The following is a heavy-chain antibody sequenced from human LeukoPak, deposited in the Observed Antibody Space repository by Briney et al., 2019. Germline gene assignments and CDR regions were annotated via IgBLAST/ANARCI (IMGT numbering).Heavy chain of an antibody. CDR3: ASDWPHYDFWSGYFHTPSVSRDEFDY. D-gene: IGHD3-3*01. V-gene: IGHV4-39*01. CDR1: GGSISSSSYY. Sequence: PSETLSLTCTVSGGSISSSSYYWGWICQPPGTGLEWIGSIYYSGSTYYNPSLKSRVTISVDTSKNQFSLKLSSVTAADTAVYYCASDWPHYDFWSGYFHTPSVSRDEFDYWGQGTLVTVSS. CDR2: IYYSGST. J-gene: IGHJ4*02.